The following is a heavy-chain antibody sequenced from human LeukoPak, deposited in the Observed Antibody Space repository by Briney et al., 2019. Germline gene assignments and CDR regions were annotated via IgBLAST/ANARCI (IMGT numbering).Heavy chain of an antibody. CDR3: AKLMGSDFWSGYYLDYYYGMDV. Sequence: GGSLRLSCAASGFTFSSYAMSWVRQAPVKGLEWVSAISGSGGSTYYADSVKGRFTISRDNSKNTLYLQMNSLRAEDTAVYYCAKLMGSDFWSGYYLDYYYGMDVWGQGTTVTVSS. D-gene: IGHD3-3*01. V-gene: IGHV3-23*01. CDR2: ISGSGGST. J-gene: IGHJ6*02. CDR1: GFTFSSYA.